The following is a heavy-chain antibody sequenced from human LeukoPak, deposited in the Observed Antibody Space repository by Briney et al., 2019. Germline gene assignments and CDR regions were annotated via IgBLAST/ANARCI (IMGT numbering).Heavy chain of an antibody. CDR1: GYTFTSYG. J-gene: IGHJ5*02. CDR2: MSPNTGKT. V-gene: IGHV1-8*03. Sequence: GASVKVSCKASGYTFTSYGISWVRQAPGQGLEWMGRMSPNTGKTGYSHRFQGRITITRDTSINTVYMELSTLTSDDTAVYYCARSFVDYWSGYYRRDWFDPWGQGTLVTVSS. D-gene: IGHD3-3*01. CDR3: ARSFVDYWSGYYRRDWFDP.